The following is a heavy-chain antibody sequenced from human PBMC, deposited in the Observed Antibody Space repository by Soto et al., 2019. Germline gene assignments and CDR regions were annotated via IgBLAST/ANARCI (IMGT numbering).Heavy chain of an antibody. CDR2: IYYSGST. J-gene: IGHJ6*02. CDR3: ARIAARPYGMDV. Sequence: QVQLQESGPGLVKPSETLSLTCTVSGGSVSSGSCYWSWIRQPPGKGLEWIGYIYYSGSTNYNPSLKSRVTISVDTSKNQFSLKLSSVTAADTAVYYCARIAARPYGMDVWGQGTTVTVSS. D-gene: IGHD6-6*01. CDR1: GGSVSSGSCY. V-gene: IGHV4-61*01.